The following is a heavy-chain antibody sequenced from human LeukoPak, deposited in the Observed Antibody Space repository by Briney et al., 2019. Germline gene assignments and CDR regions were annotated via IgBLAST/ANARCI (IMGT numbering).Heavy chain of an antibody. Sequence: GGSLRLSCAASGFTFSSYGMHWVRQAPGKGLEWVSSISSSSSYIYYADSVKGRFTISRDKAKNSLHLQMNSLRAEDTAVYYCARDGEGGYYDSSGYHDYWGQGTLVTVSP. V-gene: IGHV3-21*01. CDR2: ISSSSSYI. CDR1: GFTFSSYG. J-gene: IGHJ4*02. CDR3: ARDGEGGYYDSSGYHDY. D-gene: IGHD3-22*01.